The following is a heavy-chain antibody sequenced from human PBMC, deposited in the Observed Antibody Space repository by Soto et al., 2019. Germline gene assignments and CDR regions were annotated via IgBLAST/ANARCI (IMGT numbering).Heavy chain of an antibody. J-gene: IGHJ4*02. CDR2: IYYSGTT. V-gene: IGHV4-59*01. CDR3: AGDYGSGSYRFDF. Sequence: TSETLSLTCTVSTASFNSYSWSWIRQPPGKGLEWIGYIYYSGTTTYNPSLQSRVTISLDTSRNQFSLRLTSVTAADTAVYYCAGDYGSGSYRFDFWGQGALVTVS. CDR1: TASFNSYS. D-gene: IGHD3-10*01.